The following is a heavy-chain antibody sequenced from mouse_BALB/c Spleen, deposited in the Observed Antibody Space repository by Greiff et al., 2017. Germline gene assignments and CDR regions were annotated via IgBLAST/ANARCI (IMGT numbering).Heavy chain of an antibody. CDR3: AVAGTFDY. V-gene: IGHV1-69*01. D-gene: IGHD4-1*01. CDR2: IDTSDSYT. CDR1: GYTFTDYW. Sequence: VQLQQPGAELVMPGASVKMSCKASGYTFTDYWMPWVKQRPGQGLEWIGAIDTSDSYTSYNQKFKGKATLTVDESSSTAYMQLSSLTSEDSAVYYCAVAGTFDYWGQGTTLTVSS. J-gene: IGHJ2*01.